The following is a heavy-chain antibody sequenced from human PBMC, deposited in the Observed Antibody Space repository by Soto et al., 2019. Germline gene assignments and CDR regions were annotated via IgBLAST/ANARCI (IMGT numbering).Heavy chain of an antibody. Sequence: SATLSLTCTVSGGSISSGDYYWSWIRQPPGKGLEWIGYIYYSGSTYYNPSLKSRVTISVDTSKNKFSLKLSSVTAADTAVYYCARDSYRHIVVVGTNGMDVWGQGTTVTVSS. CDR3: ARDSYRHIVVVGTNGMDV. V-gene: IGHV4-30-4*01. J-gene: IGHJ6*02. CDR1: GGSISSGDYY. D-gene: IGHD2-21*01. CDR2: IYYSGST.